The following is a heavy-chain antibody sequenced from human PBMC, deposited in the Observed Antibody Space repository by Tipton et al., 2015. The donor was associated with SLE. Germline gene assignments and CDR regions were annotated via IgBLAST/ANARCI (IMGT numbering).Heavy chain of an antibody. J-gene: IGHJ5*02. CDR3: ARSYSGSFPDWFDP. CDR1: GVSINSGYYY. Sequence: TLSLTCTVSGVSINSGYYYWSWIRQPTGKGLEWIGHIYTSGTTKYNPSLTSRVTISVDTSKNQFSLNLSSVTAADTAVYYCARSYSGSFPDWFDPWGQGTLVTVSS. V-gene: IGHV4-61*09. D-gene: IGHD1-26*01. CDR2: IYTSGTT.